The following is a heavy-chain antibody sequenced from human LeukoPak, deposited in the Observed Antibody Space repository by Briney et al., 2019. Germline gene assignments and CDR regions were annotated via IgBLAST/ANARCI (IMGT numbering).Heavy chain of an antibody. J-gene: IGHJ4*02. Sequence: SETLSLTCAVYGGSFSGYYWGWIRQPPGKGLEWIGSIYYSGSTYYNPSLKSRVTISVDTSKNQFSLKLSSVTAADTAVYYCARDRNYYDSSGYYIPTFDYWGQGTLVTVSS. CDR3: ARDRNYYDSSGYYIPTFDY. CDR1: GGSFSGYY. V-gene: IGHV4-34*01. CDR2: IYYSGST. D-gene: IGHD3-22*01.